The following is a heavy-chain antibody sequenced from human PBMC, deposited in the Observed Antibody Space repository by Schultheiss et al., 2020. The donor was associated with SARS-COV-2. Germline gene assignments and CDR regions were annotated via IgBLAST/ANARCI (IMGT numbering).Heavy chain of an antibody. J-gene: IGHJ6*03. CDR3: ARRGGGRFPYYHMDV. D-gene: IGHD2-15*01. Sequence: SQTLSLTCAVDGESLSGDHWGWIRQSPGQGLEWIGELSLGGGSRYNSALKSRVTISVDTSKKNFSLNLDSVTAADTAVYYCARRGGGRFPYYHMDVWDKGTTVTVSS. CDR2: LSLGGGS. V-gene: IGHV4-34*01. CDR1: GESLSGDH.